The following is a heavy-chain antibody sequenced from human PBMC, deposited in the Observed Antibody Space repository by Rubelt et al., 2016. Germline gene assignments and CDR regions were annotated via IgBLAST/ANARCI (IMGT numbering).Heavy chain of an antibody. CDR3: PRAGGTNPFARYFDD. CDR1: GFTFSTAW. CDR2: ISSTSSAI. J-gene: IGHJ4*02. D-gene: IGHD2-8*01. Sequence: EVQLVESGGGVVKPGGSLRLSCAASGFTFSTAWMSWVRQAPGKGLEWVSYISSTSSAIYYADSVKGRFTISRDNGKNSLYLQMNSLRDDDTAVYYRPRAGGTNPFARYFDDWGQGSLVTVSS. V-gene: IGHV3-48*02.